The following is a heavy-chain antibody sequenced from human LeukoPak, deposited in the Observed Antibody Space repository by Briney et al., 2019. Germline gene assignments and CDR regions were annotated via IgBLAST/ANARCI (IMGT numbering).Heavy chain of an antibody. CDR2: IYYSGST. Sequence: PSETLSLTCTVSGGSISSYYWSWIRQPPGKGLEWIGYIYYSGSTNYNPSLKSRVTISVDTSKNQFSLKLSSVTAADTAVYYCARDGGYDFSNYYYYGMDVWGQGTTVTVSS. CDR1: GGSISSYY. J-gene: IGHJ6*02. CDR3: ARDGGYDFSNYYYYGMDV. D-gene: IGHD5-12*01. V-gene: IGHV4-59*01.